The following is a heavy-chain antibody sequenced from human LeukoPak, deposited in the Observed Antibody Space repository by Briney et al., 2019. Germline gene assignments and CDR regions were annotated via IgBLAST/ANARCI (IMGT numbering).Heavy chain of an antibody. D-gene: IGHD2-21*02. CDR1: GDSVSSNSAA. Sequence: SQTLSLTCAISGDSVSSNSAAWNWIRQSPSRGLEWLGRTYYRSKWYNDYAVSVKSRITINPDTSKNQFSLKLSSVTAADTAVYYCAKSVVVTARIEYYFDYWGQGTLVTVSS. J-gene: IGHJ4*02. CDR3: AKSVVVTARIEYYFDY. CDR2: TYYRSKWYN. V-gene: IGHV6-1*01.